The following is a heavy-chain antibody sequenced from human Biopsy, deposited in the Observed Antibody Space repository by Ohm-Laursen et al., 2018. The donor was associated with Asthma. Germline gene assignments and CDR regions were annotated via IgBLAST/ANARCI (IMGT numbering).Heavy chain of an antibody. J-gene: IGHJ4*02. V-gene: IGHV3-9*01. CDR1: GFTFDDFA. Sequence: SLRLSCAASGFTFDDFAMHWVRQAPGKGLEWVSGVSWNSGSIDYADSVKGRFTTSRDNAKNSLYLQMNSLRGADTALYYCVKDIRLQLWGFDSWGQGTLVTVSS. CDR3: VKDIRLQLWGFDS. CDR2: VSWNSGSI. D-gene: IGHD6-13*01.